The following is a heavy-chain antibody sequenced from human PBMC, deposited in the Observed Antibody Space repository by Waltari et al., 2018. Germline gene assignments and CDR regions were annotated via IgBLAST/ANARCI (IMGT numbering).Heavy chain of an antibody. J-gene: IGHJ4*02. Sequence: QVQLVQSGAEVKKPGASVKVSCKVSGYTLTELSMHWVRQAPGKGLEWMGGFDPEDGETIYAQKFQGRVTMTEDTSTDTAYMELSSLRSEDTAVYYCASPKNRPMYYDAAFDYWGQGTLVTVSS. D-gene: IGHD3-22*01. CDR2: FDPEDGET. CDR1: GYTLTELS. CDR3: ASPKNRPMYYDAAFDY. V-gene: IGHV1-24*01.